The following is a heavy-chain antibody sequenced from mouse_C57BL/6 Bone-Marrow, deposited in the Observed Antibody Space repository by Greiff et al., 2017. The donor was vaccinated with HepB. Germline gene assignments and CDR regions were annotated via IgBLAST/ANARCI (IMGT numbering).Heavy chain of an antibody. CDR1: GFTFSSYG. D-gene: IGHD1-1*01. CDR2: ISSGGSYT. CDR3: ARQIYYYGSSYYFDY. J-gene: IGHJ2*01. V-gene: IGHV5-6*02. Sequence: EVKLEESGGDLVKPGGSLKLSCAASGFTFSSYGMSWVRQTPDKRLEWVATISSGGSYTYYPDSVKGRFTISRDNAKNTLYLQMSSLKSEDTAMYYCARQIYYYGSSYYFDYWGQGTTLTVSS.